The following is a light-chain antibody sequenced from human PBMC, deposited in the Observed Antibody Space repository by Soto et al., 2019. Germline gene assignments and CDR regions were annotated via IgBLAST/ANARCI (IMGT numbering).Light chain of an antibody. CDR2: DVT. CDR3: YSYAGGISV. CDR1: SSDVGTYNL. J-gene: IGLJ1*01. V-gene: IGLV2-23*02. Sequence: QSVLTQPASASGSPGQSITISCTGTSSDVGTYNLVSWYQQHPGNVPKLIIFDVTKRPSGVSNRFSGSKSGNTASLTISGLQAEYEATYSCYSYAGGISVFGTGTMVTVL.